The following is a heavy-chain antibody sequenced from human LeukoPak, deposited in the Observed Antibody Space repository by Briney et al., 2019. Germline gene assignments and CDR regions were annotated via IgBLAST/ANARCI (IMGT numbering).Heavy chain of an antibody. CDR3: ARGLGPMSPSLDY. CDR1: GESFSYNY. Sequence: PSDTLSLTCAVSGESFSYNYWTWVRQPPGKGLEWIGDINHSGRVNYRPSLKSRVTISADTSKGQFSLKLNAVTAADTAVYYCARGLGPMSPSLDYWGQGSLSPSLQ. V-gene: IGHV4-34*01. J-gene: IGHJ4*02. D-gene: IGHD3-22*01. CDR2: INHSGRV.